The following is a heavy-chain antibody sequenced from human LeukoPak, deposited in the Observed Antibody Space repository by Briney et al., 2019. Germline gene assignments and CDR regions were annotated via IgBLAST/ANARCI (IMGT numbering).Heavy chain of an antibody. J-gene: IGHJ4*02. Sequence: SETLSLTCTLSSGSISSSSYYWGWIRQPPGKGLEWIGYIYYSGSTYYNPSLKSRVTISVDTSKNQFSLKLSSVTAADTAVYYCARGGGLGLDYWGQGTLVTVSS. D-gene: IGHD1-26*01. CDR3: ARGGGLGLDY. V-gene: IGHV4-31*03. CDR1: SGSISSSSYY. CDR2: IYYSGST.